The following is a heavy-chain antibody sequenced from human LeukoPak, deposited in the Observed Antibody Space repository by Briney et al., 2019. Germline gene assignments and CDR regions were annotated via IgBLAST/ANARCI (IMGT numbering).Heavy chain of an antibody. CDR3: ARFDTMIWEVGA. J-gene: IGHJ5*02. Sequence: GASVKVSCKASGYTFTGYYMHWVRQAPGQGLEWMGWINPNSGGTNYAQKFQGRVTMTRDTSISTAYMEMSRLTSDDTAVYYCARFDTMIWEVGAWGQGTLVTVSS. V-gene: IGHV1-2*02. D-gene: IGHD3-10*01. CDR2: INPNSGGT. CDR1: GYTFTGYY.